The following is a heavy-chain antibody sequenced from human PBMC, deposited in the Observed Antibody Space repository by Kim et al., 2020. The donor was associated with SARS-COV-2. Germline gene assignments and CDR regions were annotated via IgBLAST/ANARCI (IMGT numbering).Heavy chain of an antibody. D-gene: IGHD1-1*01. J-gene: IGHJ4*02. Sequence: LSLTCAASGFTFSSYAMSWVRQAPGKGLEWVSAISGSGGSTYYADSVKGRFTISRDNSKNTLYLQMNSLRAEDTAVYYCAKDGSAVGNYFDYWGQGTLVTVSS. CDR1: GFTFSSYA. CDR2: ISGSGGST. V-gene: IGHV3-23*01. CDR3: AKDGSAVGNYFDY.